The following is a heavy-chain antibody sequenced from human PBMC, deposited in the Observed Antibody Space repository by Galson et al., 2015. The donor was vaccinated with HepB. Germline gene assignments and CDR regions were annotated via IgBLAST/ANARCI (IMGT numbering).Heavy chain of an antibody. D-gene: IGHD1-7*01. J-gene: IGHJ4*02. CDR3: ARNRLTGNYYFDY. Sequence: PALVKPTQTLTLTCTFSGFSLTTSGMCVNWIRQPPGKALEWLARIDWDDDKYYSTSLKTSLTISKDTSKNQVVLTMTNIDPVDTATYYCARNRLTGNYYFDYWGQGILVTVSS. CDR1: GFSLTTSGMC. V-gene: IGHV2-70*11. CDR2: IDWDDDK.